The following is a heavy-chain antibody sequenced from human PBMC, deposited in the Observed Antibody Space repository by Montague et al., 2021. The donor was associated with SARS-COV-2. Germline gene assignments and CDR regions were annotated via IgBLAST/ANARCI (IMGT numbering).Heavy chain of an antibody. Sequence: SETLSLTCSVSGGSINNYYWGWVRQSPGKGLEWIGYIYYSGSVTTSYNPSLKSRVSISVDTSENQFSLKFTSVTAADTAVYYCARRGGGEVFARFMYWYFDVWSRGTLVTVSS. CDR3: ARRGGGEVFARFMYWYFDV. D-gene: IGHD2-21*01. CDR1: GGSINNYY. J-gene: IGHJ2*01. V-gene: IGHV4-59*13. CDR2: IYYSGSVTT.